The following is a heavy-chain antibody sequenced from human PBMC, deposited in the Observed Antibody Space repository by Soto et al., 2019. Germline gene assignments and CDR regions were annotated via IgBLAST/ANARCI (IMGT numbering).Heavy chain of an antibody. J-gene: IGHJ6*02. CDR2: IYYSGST. V-gene: IGHV4-59*01. CDR1: GDALSSYY. D-gene: IGHD1-1*01. Sequence: PSETLSLTCTVSGDALSSYYGSWIRQPPGKGLEWIGYIYYSGSTNYNPSLESRVTIFLDTSKNQVSLKVSSLTAADTAVYFCARGRLEGRGQYSFHYYGLDVWGQGTTVTVSS. CDR3: ARGRLEGRGQYSFHYYGLDV.